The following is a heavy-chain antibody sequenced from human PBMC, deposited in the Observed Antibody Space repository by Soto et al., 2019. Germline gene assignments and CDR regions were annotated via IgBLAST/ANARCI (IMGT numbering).Heavy chain of an antibody. CDR2: INPNGGVT. CDR3: ARESGGATATLDYYYFYMDV. CDR1: GDTFNDYY. V-gene: IGHV1-2*02. J-gene: IGHJ6*03. Sequence: QVQLVQSGAEVKRPGASVTVSCRSSGDTFNDYYIHWVRQAPGQGLEWMGWINPNGGVTKDAQKFQGGVSMTRDTSIRTVYMQLSRLRSDDTAVYYCARESGGATATLDYYYFYMDVWGTGTTVTVSS. D-gene: IGHD5-12*01.